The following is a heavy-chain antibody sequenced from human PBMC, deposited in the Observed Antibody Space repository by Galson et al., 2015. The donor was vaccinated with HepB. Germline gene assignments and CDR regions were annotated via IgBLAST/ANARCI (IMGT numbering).Heavy chain of an antibody. CDR3: ATNLHRAIAAPRYFYMDV. Sequence: SLRLSCAASGFTFNNYAMSWVRQAPGKGLEWVSGISGSGISTYYADSVKGRFTISRDNSQNTLYLQMNTLRAEDTAVYYCATNLHRAIAAPRYFYMDVWGKGTTVTVSS. CDR1: GFTFNNYA. J-gene: IGHJ6*03. CDR2: ISGSGIST. V-gene: IGHV3-23*01. D-gene: IGHD6-13*01.